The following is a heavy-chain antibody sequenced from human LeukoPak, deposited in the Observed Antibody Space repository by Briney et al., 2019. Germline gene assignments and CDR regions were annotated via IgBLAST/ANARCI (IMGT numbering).Heavy chain of an antibody. V-gene: IGHV4-39*01. CDR1: GGSISSSSYY. D-gene: IGHD2-15*01. CDR3: ARRGYCSGGSCHDIDY. CDR2: IYYSGST. J-gene: IGHJ4*02. Sequence: PSETLSLTCAVSGGSISSSSYYWGWIRQPPGKGLEWIGSIYYSGSTYYNPSLKSRVTISVDTSKNQFSLKLSSVTAADTAVYYCARRGYCSGGSCHDIDYWGQGTLVTVSS.